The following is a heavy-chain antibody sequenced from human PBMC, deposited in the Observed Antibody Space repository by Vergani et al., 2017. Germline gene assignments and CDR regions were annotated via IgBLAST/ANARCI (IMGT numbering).Heavy chain of an antibody. V-gene: IGHV4-4*07. CDR2: IYTSGST. CDR3: ARGRIAAPRVYYYMDV. D-gene: IGHD6-6*01. Sequence: QVQLQESGPGLVKPSETLSLTCTVSGGSISSYYWSWIRQPAGKGLEWIGRIYTSGSTNYNPSLKSRVTMSVDTSKNQFSLKLSSVTAADTAVYYCARGRIAAPRVYYYMDVGGKGTTVTVSS. CDR1: GGSISSYY. J-gene: IGHJ6*03.